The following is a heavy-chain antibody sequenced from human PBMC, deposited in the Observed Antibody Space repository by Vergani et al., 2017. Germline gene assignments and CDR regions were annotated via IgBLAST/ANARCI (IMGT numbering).Heavy chain of an antibody. J-gene: IGHJ4*02. CDR2: INTGNGNT. V-gene: IGHV1-3*04. D-gene: IGHD6-13*01. CDR1: GYTFTSYA. CDR3: ARAEGRTPYSSSWYRFDY. Sequence: QVQLVQSGAEVKKPGASVKVSCKASGYTFTSYAMHWVRQAPGQRLEWMGWINTGNGNTKYSQKFQGRVTITRDTSASTAYMELSRLRSEDTAVYYCARAEGRTPYSSSWYRFDYWGQGTLVTVSS.